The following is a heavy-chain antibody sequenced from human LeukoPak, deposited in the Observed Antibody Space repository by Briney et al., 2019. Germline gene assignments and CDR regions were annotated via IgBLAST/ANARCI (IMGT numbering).Heavy chain of an antibody. V-gene: IGHV4-61*02. CDR3: ARAKRLYYFDY. CDR2: IYTSGST. D-gene: IGHD6-19*01. Sequence: SETLSLTCTVSGGSISSGSYYWSWIRQPAGKGLEWIGRIYTSGSTNYNPSLKSRVTISVDTSKNQFSLKLSSVTAADTAVYYCARAKRLYYFDYWGQGTLVTVSS. J-gene: IGHJ4*02. CDR1: GGSISSGSYY.